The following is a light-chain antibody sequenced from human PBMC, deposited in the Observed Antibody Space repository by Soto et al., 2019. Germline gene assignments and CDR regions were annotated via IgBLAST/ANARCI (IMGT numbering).Light chain of an antibody. V-gene: IGKV3-15*01. J-gene: IGKJ4*01. CDR1: QSVSSN. Sequence: EIVMTQSPATLSVSPGERATLSCRASQSVSSNLAWYQQKPGQAPRLLIDGASTRATGIPARFSGSGSGTEFTLTISSLQSEDFAVYYCQHFYNWPVTFGGGTKVEL. CDR3: QHFYNWPVT. CDR2: GAS.